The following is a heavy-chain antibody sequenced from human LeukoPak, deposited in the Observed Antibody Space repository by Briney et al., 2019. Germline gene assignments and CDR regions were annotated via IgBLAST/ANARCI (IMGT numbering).Heavy chain of an antibody. Sequence: PSETLSLTCTVSGGSISSYYWSWIRQPPGKGLEWIGYIYYSGSTNYNPSLKSRVTISVDTSKNQFSLKLSSVTAADTAVYYCAGGASGSYYLNWFDPWGQGTLVTVSS. J-gene: IGHJ5*02. CDR3: AGGASGSYYLNWFDP. CDR1: GGSISSYY. D-gene: IGHD3-10*01. V-gene: IGHV4-59*01. CDR2: IYYSGST.